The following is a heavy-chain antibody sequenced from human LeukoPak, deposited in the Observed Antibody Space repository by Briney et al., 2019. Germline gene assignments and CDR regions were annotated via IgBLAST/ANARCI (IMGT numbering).Heavy chain of an antibody. CDR1: GFTVSSNY. J-gene: IGHJ4*02. CDR3: ARAHDRGYYYGFDY. Sequence: QSGGSLRLSCAASGFTVSSNYMSWVRQAPGKGLEWVSVIYSAGNTYYADSVQGRFTMSRENPENTLYLQMNSLRAEDTAVYYCARAHDRGYYYGFDYWGQGTLVAVSS. CDR2: IYSAGNT. D-gene: IGHD3-22*01. V-gene: IGHV3-66*01.